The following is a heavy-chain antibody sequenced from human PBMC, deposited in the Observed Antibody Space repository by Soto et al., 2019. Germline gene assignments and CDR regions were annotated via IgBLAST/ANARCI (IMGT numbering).Heavy chain of an antibody. Sequence: GGSLRLSCAASGFTFSSYSMNWVRQAPGKGLEWVSSISSSSSYIYYADSVKGRFTISRDNAKNSLYLQMNSLRAEDTAVYYCARDAHSGKYDFWSGYYPFDYWGQGTLVTVSS. D-gene: IGHD3-3*01. CDR3: ARDAHSGKYDFWSGYYPFDY. CDR2: ISSSSSYI. V-gene: IGHV3-21*01. CDR1: GFTFSSYS. J-gene: IGHJ4*02.